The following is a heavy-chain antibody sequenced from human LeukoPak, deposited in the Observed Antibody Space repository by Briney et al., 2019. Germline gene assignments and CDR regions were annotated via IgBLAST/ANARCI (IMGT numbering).Heavy chain of an antibody. Sequence: ASVKVSCKASGYTFTSYGISWVRQAPGQGLEWMGWISAYNGNTNYAQKLQGRVTMTTDTSTSTAYMELRSLRSDDTAVYYCARVPCNDRFPGYSSGCSYYFDYWGQGTLVTVSS. V-gene: IGHV1-18*01. CDR2: ISAYNGNT. CDR1: GYTFTSYG. J-gene: IGHJ4*02. CDR3: ARVPCNDRFPGYSSGCSYYFDY. D-gene: IGHD6-19*01.